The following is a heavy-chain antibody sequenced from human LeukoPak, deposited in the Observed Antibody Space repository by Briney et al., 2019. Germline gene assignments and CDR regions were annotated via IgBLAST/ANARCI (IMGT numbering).Heavy chain of an antibody. V-gene: IGHV4-34*01. Sequence: PSETLSLTCAVYGGSFSGYYWSWIRQPPGKGLEWIGEISHSGNVNCNPSLESRVTISMDTSNYQFSLKLSSVTAADTAVYYCARGSRLPLDYWGQGSLVTVSS. J-gene: IGHJ4*02. CDR3: ARGSRLPLDY. CDR1: GGSFSGYY. D-gene: IGHD4-11*01. CDR2: ISHSGNV.